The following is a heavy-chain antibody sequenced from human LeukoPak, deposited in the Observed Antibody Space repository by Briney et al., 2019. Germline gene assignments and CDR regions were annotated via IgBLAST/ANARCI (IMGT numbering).Heavy chain of an antibody. Sequence: GESLKISCKGSGYSFTSYWIGWVRQMPGKGLECMGIIYPGDSDTRYSPSFQGQVTISADKSISTAYLQWSSLKASDTAMYYCARQPPYSSSWYWFDPWGQGTLVTVSS. CDR1: GYSFTSYW. D-gene: IGHD6-13*01. V-gene: IGHV5-51*01. CDR2: IYPGDSDT. J-gene: IGHJ5*02. CDR3: ARQPPYSSSWYWFDP.